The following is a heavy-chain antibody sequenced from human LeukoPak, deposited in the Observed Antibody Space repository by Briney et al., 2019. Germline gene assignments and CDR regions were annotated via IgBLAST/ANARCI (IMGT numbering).Heavy chain of an antibody. CDR3: ARFLGRGYIIDY. D-gene: IGHD5-12*01. Sequence: KPSETLSLTCAVYGGSFSGYYWSWIRQPPGKGLEWIGEINHSGSTNYNPSLKSRVTISVDTSKNQFSLKLSSVTAADTAVYYCARFLGRGYIIDYWGQGTLVTVSS. V-gene: IGHV4-34*01. CDR2: INHSGST. J-gene: IGHJ4*02. CDR1: GGSFSGYY.